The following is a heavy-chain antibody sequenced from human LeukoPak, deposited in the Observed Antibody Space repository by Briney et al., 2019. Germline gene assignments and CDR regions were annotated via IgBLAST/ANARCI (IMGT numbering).Heavy chain of an antibody. CDR2: INHSGST. CDR1: GGSFSGYY. Sequence: PSETLSLTCAVYGGSFSGYYWSWIRQPPGKGLEWIGEINHSGSTNYIPSLKSRVTISVDTSKNQFSLRLSSVTAADTAVYYCARDWVTTGFDYWGQGTLVTVSS. V-gene: IGHV4-34*01. D-gene: IGHD2-21*02. J-gene: IGHJ4*02. CDR3: ARDWVTTGFDY.